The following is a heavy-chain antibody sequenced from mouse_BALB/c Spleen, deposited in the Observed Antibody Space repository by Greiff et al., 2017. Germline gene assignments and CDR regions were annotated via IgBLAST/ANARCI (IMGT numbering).Heavy chain of an antibody. CDR2: IYPSDSYT. CDR3: TRSGDYYGSSPAWFAY. J-gene: IGHJ3*01. Sequence: QPGAELVRPGASVKLSCKASGYTFTSYWINWVKQRPGQGLEWIGNIYPSDSYTNYNQKFKDKATLTVDKSSSTAYMQLSSPTSEDSAVYYCTRSGDYYGSSPAWFAYWGQGTLVTVSA. CDR1: GYTFTSYW. V-gene: IGHV1-69*02. D-gene: IGHD1-1*01.